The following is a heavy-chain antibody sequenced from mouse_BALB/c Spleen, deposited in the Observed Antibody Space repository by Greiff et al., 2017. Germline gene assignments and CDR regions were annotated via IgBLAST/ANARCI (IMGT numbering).Heavy chain of an antibody. Sequence: QVQLQQSGAELVRPGSSVKISCKASGYAFSSYWMNWVKQRPGQGLEWIGQIYPGDGDTNYNGKFKGKATLTADKSSSTAYMQLSSLTSEDSAVYFCARNYYGNHPASFAYWGQGTLVTVSA. CDR1: GYAFSSYW. CDR3: ARNYYGNHPASFAY. V-gene: IGHV1-80*01. D-gene: IGHD2-1*01. CDR2: IYPGDGDT. J-gene: IGHJ3*01.